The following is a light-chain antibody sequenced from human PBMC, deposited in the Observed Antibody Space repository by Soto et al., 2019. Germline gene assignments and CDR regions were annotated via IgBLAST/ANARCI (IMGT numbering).Light chain of an antibody. J-gene: IGLJ1*01. CDR2: EVT. CDR3: SSYAGSHNYV. Sequence: QSVLTQPASVSGSPGQTITISCTGTSSDVGRYNTVSWYQHHPGKAPKLIIYEVTHRPAGISDRFSASKSGNTASLTISGLQAEDEADYYCSSYAGSHNYVFGTGTKVTVL. V-gene: IGLV2-14*01. CDR1: SSDVGRYNT.